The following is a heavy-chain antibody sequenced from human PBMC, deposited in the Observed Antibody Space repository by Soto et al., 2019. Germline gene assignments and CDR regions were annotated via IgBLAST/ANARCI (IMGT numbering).Heavy chain of an antibody. CDR1: GFTFSSYD. CDR3: ARAIGPTLFDY. J-gene: IGHJ4*02. D-gene: IGHD3-22*01. V-gene: IGHV3-13*04. CDR2: IGTAGDA. Sequence: GGSLRLSCSASGFTFSSYDMHWVRQGPGKGLEWVSAIGTAGDANYAGSVKGRFTISRENAKNSLYLQMNSLRAGDTAIYFCARAIGPTLFDYWGQGALVTVSS.